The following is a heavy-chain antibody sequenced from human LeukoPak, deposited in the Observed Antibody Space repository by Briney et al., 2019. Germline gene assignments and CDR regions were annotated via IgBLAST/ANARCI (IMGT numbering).Heavy chain of an antibody. V-gene: IGHV3-7*01. CDR1: GFTFSSYW. CDR3: ARDQVWFGESNYYYYMDV. J-gene: IGHJ6*03. CDR2: IKQDGSEK. Sequence: GGSLRLSCAASGFTFSSYWMSWVRQAPGKGLEWVANIKQDGSEKYYVDSVKGRFTISRDNAKNSLYLQMNSLRAEDTAVYYCARDQVWFGESNYYYYMDVRGKGTTVTTSS. D-gene: IGHD3-10*01.